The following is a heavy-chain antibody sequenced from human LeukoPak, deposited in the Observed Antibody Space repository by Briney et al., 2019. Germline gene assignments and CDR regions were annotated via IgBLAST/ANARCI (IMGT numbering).Heavy chain of an antibody. CDR1: GFTFSSYW. J-gene: IGHJ4*02. Sequence: GGSLRLSCAASGFTFSSYWMSWVRQAPGKGLEWVANIKQDGSEKYYVDSVKGRFTISRDNAKNSLYLQMNSLKTEDTAVYYCTTDGVGVEGATYDNWGQGTLVSVSS. CDR2: IKQDGSEK. V-gene: IGHV3-7*03. CDR3: TTDGVGVEGATYDN. D-gene: IGHD1-26*01.